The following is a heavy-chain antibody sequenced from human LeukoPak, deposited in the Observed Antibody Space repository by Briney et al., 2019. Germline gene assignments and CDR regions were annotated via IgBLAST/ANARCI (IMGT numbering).Heavy chain of an antibody. V-gene: IGHV3-48*02. Sequence: GGSLRLSCAASGFTFSSYNMNWVRQAPGKGLEWVSYISSSGSTKYHADSVKGRFTISRDNAQNSLYLQMNSLRDEDTAVYYCAIEGYCSGGTCYTNWFDTWGQGTLVTVSS. CDR2: ISSSGSTK. CDR3: AIEGYCSGGTCYTNWFDT. CDR1: GFTFSSYN. D-gene: IGHD2-15*01. J-gene: IGHJ5*02.